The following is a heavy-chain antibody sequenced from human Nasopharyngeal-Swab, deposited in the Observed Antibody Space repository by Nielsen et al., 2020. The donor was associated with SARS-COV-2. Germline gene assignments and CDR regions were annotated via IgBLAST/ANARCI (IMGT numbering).Heavy chain of an antibody. CDR1: GYTFTSYG. CDR3: ASEPGGMAAPGKHFDP. V-gene: IGHV1-46*01. Sequence: ASVKVSCKPSGYTFTSYGISWVRQAPGQGLEWMGVITPSGGATNYARKFRGRVTMTRDPSTGTVYLDLSSLKSEDTAVYFCASEPGGMAAPGKHFDPGGKGTLFTVS. CDR2: ITPSGGAT. J-gene: IGHJ5*02. D-gene: IGHD6-13*01.